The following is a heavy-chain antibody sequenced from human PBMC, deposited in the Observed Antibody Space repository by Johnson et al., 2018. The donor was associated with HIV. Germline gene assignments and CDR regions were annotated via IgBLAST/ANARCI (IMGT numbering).Heavy chain of an antibody. D-gene: IGHD3-16*01. J-gene: IGHJ3*02. Sequence: VQLVESGGGLVQPGGSLRLSCAASGFTFSSYGMHWVRQAPGKGLEWVAFIRYDGRNKYYGDSVKGRFTISRDNTKNTLYLQMNSLRADDTAVYYCARGLPSGGRGAFDIWGQGTTVTVSS. CDR2: IRYDGRNK. CDR1: GFTFSSYG. V-gene: IGHV3-30*02. CDR3: ARGLPSGGRGAFDI.